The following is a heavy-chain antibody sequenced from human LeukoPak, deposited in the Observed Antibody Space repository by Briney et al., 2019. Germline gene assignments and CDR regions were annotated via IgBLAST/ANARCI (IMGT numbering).Heavy chain of an antibody. J-gene: IGHJ4*02. CDR1: GFTFSNAW. CDR2: IKSKTDGGTT. D-gene: IGHD3-10*01. CDR3: TTDLYGSGSYLYYFDY. Sequence: GGSLRLSCAASGFTFSNAWMSWVRQAPGRGLEWVGRIKSKTDGGTTDYAAPVKGRFTISRDDSKNTLYLQMNSLKTEDTAVYYCTTDLYGSGSYLYYFDYWGQGTLVTVSS. V-gene: IGHV3-15*01.